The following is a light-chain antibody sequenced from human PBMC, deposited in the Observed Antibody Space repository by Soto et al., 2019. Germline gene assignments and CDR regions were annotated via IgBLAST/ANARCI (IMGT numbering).Light chain of an antibody. J-gene: IGKJ4*01. Sequence: EIVLTQSPATLSLSPGERATLSCRASQSVGSYFAWYQQKPGQAPRLLIYDAFSRATGIPARFSGGGSGTDFTLTISSLGPEDFAVYFGQQRSSWPLTFGGGTMVEIK. CDR2: DAF. V-gene: IGKV3-11*01. CDR1: QSVGSY. CDR3: QQRSSWPLT.